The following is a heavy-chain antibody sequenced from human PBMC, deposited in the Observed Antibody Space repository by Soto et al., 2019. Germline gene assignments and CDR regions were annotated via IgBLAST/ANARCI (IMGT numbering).Heavy chain of an antibody. J-gene: IGHJ4*02. Sequence: ASVKVSCKASGYTFSSYGISWVRQAPGQGLEWMGWISAYNGNTKYAQKLQGRVTMTTDTSTSTAYMELRSLRSDDTAMYYCARDSPPVDYWAREPWSPSPQ. CDR1: GYTFSSYG. CDR3: ARDSPPVDY. V-gene: IGHV1-18*01. CDR2: ISAYNGNT.